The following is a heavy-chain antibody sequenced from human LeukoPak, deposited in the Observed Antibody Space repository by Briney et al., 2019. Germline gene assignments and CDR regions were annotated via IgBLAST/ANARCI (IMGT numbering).Heavy chain of an antibody. J-gene: IGHJ6*02. CDR1: GGSISSGDYY. CDR2: IYYSGST. D-gene: IGHD1-14*01. CDR3: ARDGNLDYTGMDV. Sequence: SETLSLTCTVSGGSISSGDYYWSWIRQPPGKGLEWVGYIYYSGSTYYNPSLKSRVTISVDTSKNQFSLKLSSVTAADMAVYYCARDGNLDYTGMDVWGQGTTVTVSS. V-gene: IGHV4-30-4*01.